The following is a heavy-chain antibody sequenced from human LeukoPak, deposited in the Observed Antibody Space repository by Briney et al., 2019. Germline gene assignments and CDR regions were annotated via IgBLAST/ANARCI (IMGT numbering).Heavy chain of an antibody. D-gene: IGHD5-24*01. J-gene: IGHJ4*02. CDR2: IKEDGSEK. CDR1: GFTFSGYW. V-gene: IGHV3-7*01. CDR3: ARGRGPRPYYFDY. Sequence: GGSLRLSCAASGFTFSGYWMSWVRQAPGKGLEWVANIKEDGSEKDYVDSVKGRFTISGDNAKNSLFLQMNSLRVEDTAVYYCARGRGPRPYYFDYWGQGTLVTVSS.